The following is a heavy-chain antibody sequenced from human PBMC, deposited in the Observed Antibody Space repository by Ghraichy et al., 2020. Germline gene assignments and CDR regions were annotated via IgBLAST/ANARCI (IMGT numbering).Heavy chain of an antibody. D-gene: IGHD2-15*01. CDR1: GDSVSSNSAA. J-gene: IGHJ5*02. Sequence: SQTLSLTCAISGDSVSSNSAAWNWIRQSPSRGLEWLGRTYYRSKWYNDYAVSVKSRITINPDTSKNQFSLQLNSVTPEETAVYYCARGYTTRCSGGSCYSRFDPWGQGTLVTVSS. CDR3: ARGYTTRCSGGSCYSRFDP. CDR2: TYYRSKWYN. V-gene: IGHV6-1*01.